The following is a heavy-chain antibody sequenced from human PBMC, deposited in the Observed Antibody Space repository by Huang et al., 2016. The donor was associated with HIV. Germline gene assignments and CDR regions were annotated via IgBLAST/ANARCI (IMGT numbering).Heavy chain of an antibody. CDR2: SNYDGST. Sequence: QPRLQESGPGLVKPSETLSLTCTVSGVSVTRSPWYWVWVRQSPGKGLEWIASSNYDGSTYYKSSLKSRLTTSLDTSKNQVSLKLTSVTAADTAVYFCARDIAIFGEPLDSWGQGTAVTVSS. CDR1: GVSVTRSPWY. D-gene: IGHD3-3*01. CDR3: ARDIAIFGEPLDS. V-gene: IGHV4-39*01. J-gene: IGHJ4*02.